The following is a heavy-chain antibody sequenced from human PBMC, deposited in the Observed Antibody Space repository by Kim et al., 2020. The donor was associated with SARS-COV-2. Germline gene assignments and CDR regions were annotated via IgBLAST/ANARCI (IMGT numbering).Heavy chain of an antibody. V-gene: IGHV3-15*01. CDR1: GVSLSDVW. Sequence: GGSLRLSCAASGVSLSDVWVSWVRQAPGTGLEWLGIIKTKSRGATTEYATPAKGRFTISRDDSKNKVYLHMNALRTEDTAVYFCTVGLGKTDTDFWGQGTVVTVSS. D-gene: IGHD7-27*01. CDR3: TVGLGKTDTDF. J-gene: IGHJ4*02. CDR2: IKTKSRGATT.